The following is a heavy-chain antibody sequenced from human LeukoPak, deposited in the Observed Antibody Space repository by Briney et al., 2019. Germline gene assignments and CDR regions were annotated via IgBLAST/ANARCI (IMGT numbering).Heavy chain of an antibody. CDR2: IYNSESI. V-gene: IGHV4-4*07. J-gene: IGHJ4*02. D-gene: IGHD1-26*01. CDR3: ARNSNSGSYLFDY. CDR1: GGSISGYY. Sequence: SETLSLTCTVSGGSISGYYWSWIRQPAGKGLEWIGRIYNSESINYNPSLKSRVTMSIDTSKNQFSLKLNSVTAADTAVYYCARNSNSGSYLFDYWGQGTLVTVSS.